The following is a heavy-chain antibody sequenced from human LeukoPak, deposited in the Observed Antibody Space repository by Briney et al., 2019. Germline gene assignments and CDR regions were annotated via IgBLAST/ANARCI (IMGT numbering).Heavy chain of an antibody. CDR2: ISGSGDIT. J-gene: IGHJ4*02. CDR3: AKGPTVTSGHFDY. D-gene: IGHD4-11*01. CDR1: GFTFSTYG. V-gene: IGHV3-23*01. Sequence: GGSLRLSCAASGFTFSTYGMSWVRQAPGKGLEWVASISGSGDITYYADSVRGRFTVSRDKSINTLYLHMNSLRAEDTAVYYCAKGPTVTSGHFDYWGQGTLVTVSS.